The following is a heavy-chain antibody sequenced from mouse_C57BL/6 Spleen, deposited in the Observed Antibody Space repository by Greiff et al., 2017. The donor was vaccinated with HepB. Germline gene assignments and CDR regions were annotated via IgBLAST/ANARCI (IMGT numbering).Heavy chain of an antibody. Sequence: QVQLQQPGTELVKPGASVKLSCKASGYTFTSYWMHWVKQRPGQGLEWIGNINPSNGGTKYNEKFKSKATLTVDKSSSTAYMQHSSLTSEDSAVYYCARDYYGSSYTGWFAYWGQGTLVTVSA. CDR2: INPSNGGT. J-gene: IGHJ3*01. CDR3: ARDYYGSSYTGWFAY. V-gene: IGHV1-53*01. D-gene: IGHD1-1*01. CDR1: GYTFTSYW.